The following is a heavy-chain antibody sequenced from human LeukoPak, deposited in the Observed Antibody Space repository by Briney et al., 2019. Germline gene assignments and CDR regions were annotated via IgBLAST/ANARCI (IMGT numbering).Heavy chain of an antibody. CDR3: AREIVGYDAFDI. CDR2: INSDGSST. V-gene: IGHV3-74*01. CDR1: GFTFSSYA. J-gene: IGHJ3*02. D-gene: IGHD1-1*01. Sequence: PGGSLRLSCAASGFTFSSYAMHWVRQAPGKGLVWVSRINSDGSSTSYADSVKGRFTISRDNAKNTLYLQMNNLRVDDTALYYCAREIVGYDAFDIWGQGTMVTVSS.